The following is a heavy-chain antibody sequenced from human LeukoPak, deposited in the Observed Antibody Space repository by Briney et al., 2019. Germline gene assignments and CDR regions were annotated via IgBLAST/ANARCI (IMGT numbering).Heavy chain of an antibody. J-gene: IGHJ4*02. CDR1: GFTFSGSA. V-gene: IGHV3-73*01. CDR2: IRSKANNYAT. CDR3: TRFYDFGLDY. D-gene: IGHD3-3*01. Sequence: PGGSLRLSCAASGFTFSGSAMHWVRQASGKGLEWVGRIRSKANNYATAYAASVKGRFTVSRDDSKNTAYLQMSSLKTEDTAVYYCTRFYDFGLDYWGQGTLVTVSS.